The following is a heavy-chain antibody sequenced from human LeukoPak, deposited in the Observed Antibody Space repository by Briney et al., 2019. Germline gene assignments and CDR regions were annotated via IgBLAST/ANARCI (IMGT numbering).Heavy chain of an antibody. CDR2: INPNSGGT. CDR1: GYTFTGYY. CDR3: ASSAGVVATSSYYSFDY. Sequence: ASVKVSCKASGYTFTGYYMHWVRQAPGQGLEWMGRINPNSGGTNYAQTFQGRVTMTRDTSISTAYMELSSLRSDDTAVYYCASSAGVVATSSYYSFDYWGQGTLVTVSS. D-gene: IGHD5-12*01. V-gene: IGHV1-2*06. J-gene: IGHJ4*02.